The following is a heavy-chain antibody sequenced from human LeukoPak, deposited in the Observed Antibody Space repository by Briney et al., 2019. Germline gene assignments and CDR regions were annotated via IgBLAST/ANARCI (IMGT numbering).Heavy chain of an antibody. J-gene: IGHJ5*02. Sequence: PGGSLRLSCAASGFTFSGSARHWVRQSSGKGLEWVGQIDKKDKAYATATAYAASVKCRFTISRDDSINTAYLQMKSLKPEDTALYYCTRDSGTYNWFDPWGQGTLVTVSS. CDR1: GFTFSGSA. D-gene: IGHD1-26*01. CDR3: TRDSGTYNWFDP. V-gene: IGHV3-73*01. CDR2: IDKKDKAYATAT.